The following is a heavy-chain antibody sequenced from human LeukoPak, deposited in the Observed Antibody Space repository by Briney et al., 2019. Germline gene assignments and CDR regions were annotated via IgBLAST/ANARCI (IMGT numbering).Heavy chain of an antibody. J-gene: IGHJ6*03. D-gene: IGHD3-22*01. Sequence: PGGSLRLSCAASGFTFSSYSMNWVRRAPGKGLEWVSYISSSSSTIYYADSVKGRFTISRDNAKNSLYLQMNSLRAEDTAVYYCARDPATYYYDSSGYPNKNYYYYYMDVWGKGTTVTVSS. CDR2: ISSSSSTI. CDR1: GFTFSSYS. CDR3: ARDPATYYYDSSGYPNKNYYYYYMDV. V-gene: IGHV3-48*04.